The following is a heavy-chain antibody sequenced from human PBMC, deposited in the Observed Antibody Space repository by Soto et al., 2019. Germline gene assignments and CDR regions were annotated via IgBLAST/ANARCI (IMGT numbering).Heavy chain of an antibody. D-gene: IGHD3-22*01. Sequence: SVKVSCKASGGTFSSYAVSWVRQAPGQGLEWMGGIIPIFGTANYAQKFQGRVTITADESTSTAYMELSSLRSEDTAVYYCARSPYDSSGYSWFDPRGQGTLVTVSS. V-gene: IGHV1-69*13. J-gene: IGHJ5*02. CDR3: ARSPYDSSGYSWFDP. CDR1: GGTFSSYA. CDR2: IIPIFGTA.